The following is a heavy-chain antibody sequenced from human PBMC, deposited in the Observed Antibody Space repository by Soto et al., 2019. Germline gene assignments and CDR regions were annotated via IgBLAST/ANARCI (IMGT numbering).Heavy chain of an antibody. J-gene: IGHJ4*02. Sequence: WTWIRQPPGTGLEWIGYIYYSGSAYYNPSLKSRVTISVDTFRSQFSLKLSSVTAADTDVYYCARTFYYGSGTSDYWGQGTLVTVSS. CDR3: ARTFYYGSGTSDY. CDR2: IYYSGSA. D-gene: IGHD3-10*01. V-gene: IGHV4-31*02.